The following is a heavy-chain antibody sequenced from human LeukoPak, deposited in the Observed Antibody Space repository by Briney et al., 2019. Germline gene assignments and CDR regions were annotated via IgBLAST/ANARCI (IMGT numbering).Heavy chain of an antibody. V-gene: IGHV3-21*01. Sequence: GGSLRLSCAASGFTFSSYSMNWVRQAPGKGLDWVSSISSSSSYIYYADSVKGRFTISRDNAKNSLYLQMNSPRAEDTAVYYCARVPSYYYDSSGYVDYWGQGTLVTVSS. J-gene: IGHJ4*02. CDR1: GFTFSSYS. CDR3: ARVPSYYYDSSGYVDY. D-gene: IGHD3-22*01. CDR2: ISSSSSYI.